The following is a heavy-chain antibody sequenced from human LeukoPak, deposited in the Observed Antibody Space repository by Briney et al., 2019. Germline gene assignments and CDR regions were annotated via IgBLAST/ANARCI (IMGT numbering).Heavy chain of an antibody. D-gene: IGHD6-6*01. Sequence: SETLSLTCTVSGGSISSFYWRWIRQPPGQGLEWIGYIHYSGTANYISSLKSRVTISVDTSKNQFSLKLQSVTAADTAVYYCARDPNSSSSEHFYGMDVWGRGTSVTVSS. CDR1: GGSISSFY. V-gene: IGHV4-59*01. CDR3: ARDPNSSSSEHFYGMDV. J-gene: IGHJ6*02. CDR2: IHYSGTA.